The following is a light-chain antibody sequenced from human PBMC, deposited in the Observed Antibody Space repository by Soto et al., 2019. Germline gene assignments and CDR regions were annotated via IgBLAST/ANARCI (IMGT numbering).Light chain of an antibody. CDR3: QQFSSYPLT. CDR1: QTVRNNY. CDR2: DAS. J-gene: IGKJ4*01. Sequence: EFVLTQSPGTLSLSPGERATLSCRASQTVRNNYLAWYQQKPGQAPRLLIDDASSRATGIPDRFSGGGSGTDFTLTISRLEPEDFAVYYCQQFSSYPLTVGGGTKVDSK. V-gene: IGKV3-20*01.